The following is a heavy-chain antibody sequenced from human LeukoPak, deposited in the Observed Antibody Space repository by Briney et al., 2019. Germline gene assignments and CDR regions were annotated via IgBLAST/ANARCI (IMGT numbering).Heavy chain of an antibody. CDR1: GGTFSSYA. J-gene: IGHJ6*02. CDR3: ASGGYYYYGMDV. Sequence: ASVKVSCKAPGGTFSSYAISWVRQAPGQGLEWMGRIIPILGIANYAQKFQGRVAITADKSTSTAYMELSSLRSEDTAVYYCASGGYYYYGMDVWGQGTTVTVSS. V-gene: IGHV1-69*04. CDR2: IIPILGIA.